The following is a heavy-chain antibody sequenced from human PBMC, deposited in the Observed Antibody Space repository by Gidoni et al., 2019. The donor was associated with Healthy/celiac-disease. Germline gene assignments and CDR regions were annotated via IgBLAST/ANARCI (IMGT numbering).Heavy chain of an antibody. CDR3: ARENDYGDYNIDY. CDR1: GASLSSYA. J-gene: IGHJ4*02. V-gene: IGHV1-69*12. Sequence: QLQPLQTGAAVRTPGWSVMVSCKASGASLSSYAISWVRQAPGQGLEWMGGIIPIFGTANYAQKCQGRVTITADESTSTAYMELSSQKSEDTAVYYYARENDYGDYNIDYWGQGTMVTVSS. CDR2: IIPIFGTA. D-gene: IGHD4-17*01.